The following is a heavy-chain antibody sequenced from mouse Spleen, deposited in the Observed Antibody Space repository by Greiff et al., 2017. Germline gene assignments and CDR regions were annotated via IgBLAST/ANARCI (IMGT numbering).Heavy chain of an antibody. CDR1: GYTFTSYN. J-gene: IGHJ2*01. D-gene: IGHD1-2*01. CDR3: ARSGVLRPKLYFDY. Sequence: QVQLQQSGAELVKPGASVKMSCKASGYTFTSYNMHWVKQTPGQGLEWIGAIYPGNGDTSYNQKFKGKATLTADKSSSTAYMQLSSLTSEDSAVYYCARSGVLRPKLYFDYWGQGTTLTVSS. V-gene: IGHV1-12*01. CDR2: IYPGNGDT.